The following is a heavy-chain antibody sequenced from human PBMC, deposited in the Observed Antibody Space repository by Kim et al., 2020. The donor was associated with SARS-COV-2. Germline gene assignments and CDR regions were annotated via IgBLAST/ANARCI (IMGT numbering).Heavy chain of an antibody. CDR1: GFTFSSYA. CDR3: AKDSDYVWGSYRYISYFDY. CDR2: ISGSGGST. Sequence: GGSLRLSCAASGFTFSSYAMSWVRQAPGKGLEWVSAISGSGGSTYYADSVKGRFTISRDNSKNTLYLQMNSLRAEDTAVYYCAKDSDYVWGSYRYISYFDYWGQGTLVTVSS. J-gene: IGHJ4*02. D-gene: IGHD3-16*02. V-gene: IGHV3-23*01.